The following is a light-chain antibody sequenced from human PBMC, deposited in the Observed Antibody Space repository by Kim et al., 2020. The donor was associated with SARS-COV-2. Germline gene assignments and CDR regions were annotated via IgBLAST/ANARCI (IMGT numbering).Light chain of an antibody. CDR3: ASYASTSTLV. CDR2: DVT. J-gene: IGLJ2*01. Sequence: GQSITISCTGTSTDVGAYNSVSWYQQHPGEVPKLIIYDVTDRPSGISDRFSGSKSGNTASLSISGLQADDEADYYCASYASTSTLVFGGGTQLTVL. CDR1: STDVGAYNS. V-gene: IGLV2-14*03.